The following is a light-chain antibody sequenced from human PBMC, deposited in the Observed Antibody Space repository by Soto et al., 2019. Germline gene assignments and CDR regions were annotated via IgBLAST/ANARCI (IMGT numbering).Light chain of an antibody. CDR2: AAS. J-gene: IGKJ4*01. Sequence: DIQMTQSPSSLSASVGDRVTITCRASQSISSYLNWYQQKPGKAPKLLIYAASSLQSGVPSRFSGSGSGTDFTLTISSLQPEDFATYYCPQSHSTLGGTFGGGTKVEIK. CDR3: PQSHSTLGGT. V-gene: IGKV1-39*01. CDR1: QSISSY.